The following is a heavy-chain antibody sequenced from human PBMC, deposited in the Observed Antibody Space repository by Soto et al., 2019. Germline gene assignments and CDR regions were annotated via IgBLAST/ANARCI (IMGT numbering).Heavy chain of an antibody. Sequence: EAQLLESGGGLVQPGGSLRLSCAASGFTFSSYAMSWVRQAPGKGLEWVSGISVSGSATYYADSVKGRFTISRDNSKNTLYLQMNSLRAEDTAVYFCAKDASSSWAVSDYWGQGTLVTVSS. CDR3: AKDASSSWAVSDY. CDR2: ISVSGSAT. J-gene: IGHJ4*02. V-gene: IGHV3-23*01. CDR1: GFTFSSYA. D-gene: IGHD6-13*01.